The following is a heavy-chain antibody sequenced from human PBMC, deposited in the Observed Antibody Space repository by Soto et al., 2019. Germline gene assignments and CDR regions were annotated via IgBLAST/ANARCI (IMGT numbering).Heavy chain of an antibody. CDR3: TRSYDILTGYYKVIDY. V-gene: IGHV3-49*03. CDR2: IRSKAYGGTT. CDR1: GFTFGDYA. J-gene: IGHJ4*02. D-gene: IGHD3-9*01. Sequence: GGSLRLSCTASGFTFGDYAMSWFRQAPGKGLEWVGFIRSKAYGGTTEYAASVKGRFTISRDDSKSIAYLQMNSLKTEDTAVYYCTRSYDILTGYYKVIDYWGQGTLVTVSS.